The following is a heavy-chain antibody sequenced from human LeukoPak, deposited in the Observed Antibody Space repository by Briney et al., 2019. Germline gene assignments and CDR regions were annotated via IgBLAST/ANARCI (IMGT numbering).Heavy chain of an antibody. CDR1: GYTFTGYY. J-gene: IGHJ6*02. CDR2: INPNSGGT. V-gene: IGHV1-2*02. D-gene: IGHD3-9*01. CDR3: ARAKPPLLTGFLYYYYYGMDV. Sequence: SVKVSCKASGYTFTGYYMHWVRQAPGQGLEWMGWINPNSGGTNYAQKFQGRVTMTRDTSISTAYMELSRLRSDDTAVYYCARAKPPLLTGFLYYYYYGMDVWGQGTTVTVSS.